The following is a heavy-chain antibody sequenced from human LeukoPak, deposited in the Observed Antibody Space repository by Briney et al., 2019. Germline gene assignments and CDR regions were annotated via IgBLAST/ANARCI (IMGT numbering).Heavy chain of an antibody. CDR1: GGSISSYY. D-gene: IGHD3-22*01. CDR2: IYYSGST. CDR3: ARDNSGDDSSGYYFYGMDV. V-gene: IGHV4-59*01. J-gene: IGHJ6*02. Sequence: PSETLSLTCTVSGGSISSYYWSWIRQPPGKGLEWIGYIYYSGSTNYNPSLKSRVTISVDTSKNQFSLKLSSVTAADTAVYYCARDNSGDDSSGYYFYGMDVWGQGTTVTVSS.